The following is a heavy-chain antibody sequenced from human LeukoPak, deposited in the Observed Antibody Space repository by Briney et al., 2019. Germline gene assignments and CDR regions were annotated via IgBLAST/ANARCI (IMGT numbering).Heavy chain of an antibody. Sequence: GRSLRLSCAASGFTVSSNYMSWVRQAPGKGLEWVSVIYSGGSTYYADSVKGRFTISRDNSKNTLYLQMNSLRAEDTAVYYCATRYDSSGYYYEPYFDYWGQGTLVTVSS. CDR1: GFTVSSNY. CDR2: IYSGGST. CDR3: ATRYDSSGYYYEPYFDY. V-gene: IGHV3-66*01. D-gene: IGHD3-22*01. J-gene: IGHJ4*02.